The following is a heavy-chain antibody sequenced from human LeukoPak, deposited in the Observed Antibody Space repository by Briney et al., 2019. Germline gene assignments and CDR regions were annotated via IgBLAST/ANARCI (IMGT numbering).Heavy chain of an antibody. CDR2: INHNGNVN. J-gene: IGHJ4*02. CDR3: ARDLGSGWNFDY. D-gene: IGHD6-19*01. Sequence: GGSLRLSCAASGFTFSSYWMNWARQAPGKGLEWVASINHNGNVNYYVDSVKGRFTISRDNAKNTLYLQMNSLRAEDTAVYYCARDLGSGWNFDYWGQGTLVTVSS. CDR1: GFTFSSYW. V-gene: IGHV3-7*03.